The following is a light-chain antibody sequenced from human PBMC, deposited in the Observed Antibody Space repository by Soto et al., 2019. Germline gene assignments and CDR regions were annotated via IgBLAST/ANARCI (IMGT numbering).Light chain of an antibody. J-gene: IGKJ5*01. CDR2: DAS. CDR3: QHRMNWPLT. V-gene: IGKV3-11*01. Sequence: TQSPSTLSASVGARVTITCRASQSVSSYLLWYQQKPGQAPRLLIYDASNRATGIPARFSGSGSETDFTLTISSLESEDFAVYYCQHRMNWPLTFGQGTRLEIK. CDR1: QSVSSY.